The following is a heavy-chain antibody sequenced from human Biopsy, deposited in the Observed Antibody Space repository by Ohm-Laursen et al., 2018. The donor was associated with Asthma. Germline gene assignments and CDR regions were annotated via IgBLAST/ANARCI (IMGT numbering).Heavy chain of an antibody. CDR1: GFVFSQCG. Sequence: SLRLSCAASGFVFSQCGMHWVRQGAGKGLEWVALVSSDGHNKYYEDSVKGRFTISRDNSRNRLYLQINSLTVEDSAVYFCARQSGQEYGDSIPFDTWGQGTKVAVSS. D-gene: IGHD3-22*01. V-gene: IGHV3-30*03. CDR2: VSSDGHNK. CDR3: ARQSGQEYGDSIPFDT. J-gene: IGHJ3*02.